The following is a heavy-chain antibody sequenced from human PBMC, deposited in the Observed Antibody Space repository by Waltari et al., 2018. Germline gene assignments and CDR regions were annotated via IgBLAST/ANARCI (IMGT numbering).Heavy chain of an antibody. CDR3: ARSDSSGWYDFDY. D-gene: IGHD6-19*01. Sequence: QVQLVQSGAAVKKPGSSVKVSCKASGGTFSSSSIRWVRQAPGQGLEWMGGIIPIFGTANYAQKFQGRVTITADESTSTAYMELSSLRSEDTAVYYCARSDSSGWYDFDYWGQGTLVTVSS. CDR1: GGTFSSSS. J-gene: IGHJ4*02. CDR2: IIPIFGTA. V-gene: IGHV1-69*13.